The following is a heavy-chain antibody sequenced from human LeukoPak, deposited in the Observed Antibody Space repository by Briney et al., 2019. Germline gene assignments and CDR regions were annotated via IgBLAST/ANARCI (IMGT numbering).Heavy chain of an antibody. CDR1: GFTFSNYW. V-gene: IGHV3-7*04. CDR3: ARGTTVTQHPIPFDY. CDR2: INQDGSEK. Sequence: GGSPRLSCAASGFTFSNYWMTWVRQAPGKGLEWVANINQDGSEKYYVDSVKGRFTISRDNTKNSLYLQMNSLRAEDTAVYYCARGTTVTQHPIPFDYWGQGTLVTVSS. D-gene: IGHD4-17*01. J-gene: IGHJ4*02.